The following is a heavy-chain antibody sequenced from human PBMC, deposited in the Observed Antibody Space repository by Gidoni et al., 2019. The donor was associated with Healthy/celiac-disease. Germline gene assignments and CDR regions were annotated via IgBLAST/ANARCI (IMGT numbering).Heavy chain of an antibody. Sequence: EVQLVESGGGLVKPGGSLRLSCAASGFTFSNAWLSWVRQAPGKGLEWVGRIKSKTDGGTTDYAAPVKGRFTISRDDSKNTLYLQMNSLKTEDTAVYYCTTERDIVVVPAAIFDYWGQGTLVTVSS. D-gene: IGHD2-2*01. V-gene: IGHV3-15*01. CDR3: TTERDIVVVPAAIFDY. CDR1: GFTFSNAW. CDR2: IKSKTDGGTT. J-gene: IGHJ4*02.